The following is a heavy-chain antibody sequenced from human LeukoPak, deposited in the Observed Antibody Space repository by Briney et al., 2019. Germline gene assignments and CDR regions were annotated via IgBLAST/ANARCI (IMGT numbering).Heavy chain of an antibody. Sequence: GGSLRLSCAASGFTFSSYSMNWVRQAPGKGLEWVSSISSSSSYIYYADTVKGRFTISRDNAKNSLYLQMNSLRAEDTAVYYCARYSPMGYSSGFDYWGQGTLVTVSS. CDR2: ISSSSSYI. D-gene: IGHD6-19*01. V-gene: IGHV3-21*01. J-gene: IGHJ4*02. CDR3: ARYSPMGYSSGFDY. CDR1: GFTFSSYS.